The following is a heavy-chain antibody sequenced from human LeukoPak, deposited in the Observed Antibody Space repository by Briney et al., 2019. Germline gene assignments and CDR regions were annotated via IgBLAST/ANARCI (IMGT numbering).Heavy chain of an antibody. CDR2: IIPIFGTA. CDR3: ARDDGYYYDSSGPFDY. CDR1: GYTFTNYG. Sequence: ASVKVSCRASGYTFTNYGISWVRQAPGQGLEWMGRIIPIFGTANYAQKFQGRVTITADESTSTAYMELSSLRSEDTAVYYCARDDGYYYDSSGPFDYWGQGTLVTVSS. V-gene: IGHV1-69*13. J-gene: IGHJ4*02. D-gene: IGHD3-22*01.